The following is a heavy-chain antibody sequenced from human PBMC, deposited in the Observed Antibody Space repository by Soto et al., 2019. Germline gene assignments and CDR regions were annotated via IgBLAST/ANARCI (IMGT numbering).Heavy chain of an antibody. CDR3: ARDLSATGGPLDL. V-gene: IGHV3-30-3*01. CDR1: GFTFSSYA. J-gene: IGHJ6*02. CDR2: ISYDGSNK. D-gene: IGHD7-27*01. Sequence: PGGSLRLSCAASGFTFSSYAMHWVRQAPGKGLEWVAVISYDGSNKYYADSVKGRFTISRDNSKNTLYLQMNSLRAEDTAVYYCARDLSATGGPLDLWGQGTTVTVSS.